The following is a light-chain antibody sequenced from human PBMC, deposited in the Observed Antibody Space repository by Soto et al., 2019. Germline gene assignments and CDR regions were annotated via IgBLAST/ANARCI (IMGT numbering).Light chain of an antibody. V-gene: IGKV3-15*01. J-gene: IGKJ2*01. CDR3: QQYNSWPPRT. CDR1: QSISNS. CDR2: GAS. Sequence: EIVMTQSPASLSVSPGETATLSCRASQSISNSLAWYQQKPGQAPSLLIYGASTRATGIPARFSGSGSGTEFTLTISSLQSEDSALDYCQQYNSWPPRTCGQGTKLEIK.